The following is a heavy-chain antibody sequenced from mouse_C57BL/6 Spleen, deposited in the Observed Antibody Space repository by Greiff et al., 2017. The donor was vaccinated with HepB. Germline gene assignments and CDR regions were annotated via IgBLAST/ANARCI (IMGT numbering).Heavy chain of an antibody. CDR3: TRSDYGSLYWYFDV. CDR1: GYTFTSYW. Sequence: EVQLVESGTVLARPGASVKMSCKTSGYTFTSYWMHWVKQRPGQGLEWIGAIYPGNSDTSYNQKFKGKAKLTAVTSASTAYMELSSLTNEDSAVYYCTRSDYGSLYWYFDVWGTGTTVTVSS. V-gene: IGHV1-5*01. D-gene: IGHD1-1*01. J-gene: IGHJ1*03. CDR2: IYPGNSDT.